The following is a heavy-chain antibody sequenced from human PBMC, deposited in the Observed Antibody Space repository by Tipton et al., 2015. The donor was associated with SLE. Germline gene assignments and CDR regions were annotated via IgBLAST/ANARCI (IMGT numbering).Heavy chain of an antibody. Sequence: SLRLSCAASGLTFDEYAMHWVRQAPGKGLEWVSGISWNSGAILYADSVKGRFTISRDNARDSLFLEMNSLRAEDTALYYCAKDNSISARLDLGMDVWGQGTTVTVSS. V-gene: IGHV3-9*01. CDR1: GLTFDEYA. J-gene: IGHJ6*02. CDR3: AKDNSISARLDLGMDV. CDR2: ISWNSGAI. D-gene: IGHD6-6*01.